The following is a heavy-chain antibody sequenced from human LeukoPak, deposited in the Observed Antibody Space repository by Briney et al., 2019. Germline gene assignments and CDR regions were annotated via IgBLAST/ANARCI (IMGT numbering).Heavy chain of an antibody. CDR2: INSDGSTT. J-gene: IGHJ4*02. CDR3: ARAFGSGSQVINYFDF. Sequence: TGRSLRLSCAASGFTFITYWMHWVRQAPGKGLVWVSSINSDGSTTTYADSVKGRFTISRDNAKNMVYLQMNSLRAEDTAVYYCARAFGSGSQVINYFDFWGQGTLVTVSS. D-gene: IGHD3-10*01. CDR1: GFTFITYW. V-gene: IGHV3-74*01.